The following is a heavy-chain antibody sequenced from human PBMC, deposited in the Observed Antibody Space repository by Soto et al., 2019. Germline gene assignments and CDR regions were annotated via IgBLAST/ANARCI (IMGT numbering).Heavy chain of an antibody. CDR2: IYPGGVNI. V-gene: IGHV1-46*01. CDR3: ASGSDIVVVPAADGMDV. Sequence: ASVKVSCKAIGYSFTSHYMHWVRQAPGQGLEWMGTIYPGGVNIGYAQKFKGRVTMTKDTSTSTVYMELNSLTSEDTAVYYCASGSDIVVVPAADGMDVWGQGTTVTVSS. J-gene: IGHJ6*02. CDR1: GYSFTSHY. D-gene: IGHD2-2*01.